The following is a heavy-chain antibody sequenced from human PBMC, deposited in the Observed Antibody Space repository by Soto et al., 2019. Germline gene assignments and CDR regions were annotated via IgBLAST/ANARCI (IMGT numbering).Heavy chain of an antibody. D-gene: IGHD5-12*01. Sequence: PGGSLRLSCAASGFTFSSYAMSWVRQAPGKGLEWVSAISGSGGSTYYADSVKGRFTISRDNSKNTLYLQMNSLRAEDTAVYYCAKGAQHIVATISRQRHFDYWGQGTLVTVSS. J-gene: IGHJ4*02. CDR3: AKGAQHIVATISRQRHFDY. CDR1: GFTFSSYA. V-gene: IGHV3-23*01. CDR2: ISGSGGST.